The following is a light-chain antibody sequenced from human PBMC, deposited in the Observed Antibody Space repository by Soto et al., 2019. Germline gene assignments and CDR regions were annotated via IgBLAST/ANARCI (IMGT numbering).Light chain of an antibody. Sequence: EIVLTQSPGTLSLSPGERATLSCRASQSVTSGYLAWYQQRPGQAPRLLIHGASSRASGIPDRFIGSGSGTEFTLTISRLEPEDFAVYHCQQYARSPATFGQGTKLEIK. CDR3: QQYARSPAT. J-gene: IGKJ2*01. V-gene: IGKV3-20*01. CDR1: QSVTSGY. CDR2: GAS.